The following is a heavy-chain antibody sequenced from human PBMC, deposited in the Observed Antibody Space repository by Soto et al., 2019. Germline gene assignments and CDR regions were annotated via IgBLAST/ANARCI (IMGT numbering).Heavy chain of an antibody. Sequence: GSLRLSCAASGFTFSSYEMNWVRQAPGKGLEWVSYISSSGSTIYYADSVKGRFTISRDNAKNSLYLQMNSLRAEDTAVYYCALSVVTLFDYWGQGTLVTVSS. V-gene: IGHV3-48*03. J-gene: IGHJ4*02. D-gene: IGHD3-22*01. CDR2: ISSSGSTI. CDR1: GFTFSSYE. CDR3: ALSVVTLFDY.